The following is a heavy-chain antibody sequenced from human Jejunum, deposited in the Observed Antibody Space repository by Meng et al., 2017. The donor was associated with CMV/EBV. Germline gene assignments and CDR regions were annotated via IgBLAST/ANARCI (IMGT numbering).Heavy chain of an antibody. CDR2: IKQDGSEN. Sequence: SSYWMSWVRQAPGKGLEWVANIKQDGSENYYVDSVKGRFTISRDNAKSSLYLQMNSLRVEDTAVYYCARGLMGCTSTSCYSGWFDPWGQGTLVTVSS. D-gene: IGHD2-2*02. CDR3: ARGLMGCTSTSCYSGWFDP. J-gene: IGHJ5*02. V-gene: IGHV3-7*01. CDR1: SSYW.